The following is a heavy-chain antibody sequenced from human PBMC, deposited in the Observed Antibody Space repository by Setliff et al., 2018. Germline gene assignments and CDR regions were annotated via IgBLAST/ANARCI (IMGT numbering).Heavy chain of an antibody. Sequence: TLSLTCAVSGGSISNANWWSWVRQPPGKGLEWIGEIYNSGNTNYNPSLKSRVTISVDKSKNQFSLKLTSVTAADTAVYYCAGGVSGRFNYWGQGTLVTAPQ. CDR2: IYNSGNT. CDR3: AGGVSGRFNY. V-gene: IGHV4-4*02. CDR1: GGSISNANW. J-gene: IGHJ4*02. D-gene: IGHD3-10*01.